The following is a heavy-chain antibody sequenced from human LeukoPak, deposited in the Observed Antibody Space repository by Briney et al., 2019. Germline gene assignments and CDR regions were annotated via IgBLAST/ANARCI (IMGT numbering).Heavy chain of an antibody. CDR2: ISYDGSSK. CDR3: ARDGPPHCSGGNCYINY. J-gene: IGHJ4*02. D-gene: IGHD2-15*01. V-gene: IGHV3-30-3*01. Sequence: PGGSLRLSCAASGFSFSYYTMHWVRQAPGKGLEWVAVISYDGSSKYYADSVKGRFTISRDNSKNTLYLHMNSLRAEDTAVHYCARDGPPHCSGGNCYINYWGQGTLVTVSS. CDR1: GFSFSYYT.